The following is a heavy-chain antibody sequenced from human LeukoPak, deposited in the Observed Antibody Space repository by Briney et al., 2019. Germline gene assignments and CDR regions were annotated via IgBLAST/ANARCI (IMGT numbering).Heavy chain of an antibody. D-gene: IGHD3-10*01. Sequence: GESLKISCKGSGYIFSNYWIGWVRQMPEEGLEWMGIIYSGDSDVRYSPSFQGQVTISVDRSINTAYLQWSSLKASDTAMYYCARSDCYGSCSSYNHFDYWGQGALVPVSS. CDR3: ARSDCYGSCSSYNHFDY. J-gene: IGHJ4*02. CDR2: IYSGDSDV. CDR1: GYIFSNYW. V-gene: IGHV5-51*01.